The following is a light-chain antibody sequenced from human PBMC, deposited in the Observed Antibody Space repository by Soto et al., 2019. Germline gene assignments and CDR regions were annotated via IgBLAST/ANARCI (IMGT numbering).Light chain of an antibody. CDR3: PHFYDYPHS. V-gene: IGKV1D-13*01. J-gene: IGKJ3*01. CDR2: DAS. CDR1: QGFGSP. Sequence: AIQVTQSPSSLSASVGDRVTISCRTSQGFGSPLAWYQQKPGQPPRLLIYDASTLQSGVPTRFSGSGSGKNFPLSISSLQPEDFEHYYCPHFYDYPHSFGPGTKVDI.